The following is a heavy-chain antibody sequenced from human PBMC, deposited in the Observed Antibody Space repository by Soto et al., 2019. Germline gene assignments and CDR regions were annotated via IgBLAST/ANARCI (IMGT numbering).Heavy chain of an antibody. V-gene: IGHV1-69*13. J-gene: IGHJ3*02. CDR2: IIPIFGTA. CDR1: GGTFSSYA. D-gene: IGHD3-22*01. CDR3: ARDGRYNYYDSSGLSDAFDI. Sequence: SVKVSCKASGGTFSSYAISWVRQAPGQGLEWMGGIIPIFGTANYAQKFQGRVTITADESTSTAYMELSSLRSEDTAVYYCARDGRYNYYDSSGLSDAFDIWGQGTMVTVS.